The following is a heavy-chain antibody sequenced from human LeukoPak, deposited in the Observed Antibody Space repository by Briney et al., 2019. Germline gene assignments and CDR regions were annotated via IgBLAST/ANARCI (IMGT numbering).Heavy chain of an antibody. CDR1: DDSITICY. V-gene: IGHV4-59*12. Sequence: SETLSLTCSVSDDSITICYGTWIRQPPGKGLEWLGYIDHTGTTKYNPSLNSRVTISTDKSKNHFSLQLSSLTPADTALSFFWIGRVSSSTWHTTYYYYFYMVVWGKGTTVTVSS. CDR2: IDHTGTT. CDR3: WIGRVSSSTWHTTYYYYFYMVV. D-gene: IGHD1-26*01. J-gene: IGHJ6*03.